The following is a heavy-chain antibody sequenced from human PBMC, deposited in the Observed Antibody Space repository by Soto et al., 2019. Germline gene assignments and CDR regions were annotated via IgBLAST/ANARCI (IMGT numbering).Heavy chain of an antibody. D-gene: IGHD7-27*01. J-gene: IGHJ4*02. CDR2: IYDGGRT. Sequence: SETLSLTCTVSGGSISTVDYWWSWIRQSPDMGLEWIGHIYDGGRTYNNPSLESRVTMSVDTSKSQLSLTLSSVSAADTAVYYCARGPSGDKVDSWGQGTPVTVS. CDR1: GGSISTVDYW. CDR3: ARGPSGDKVDS. V-gene: IGHV4-30-4*01.